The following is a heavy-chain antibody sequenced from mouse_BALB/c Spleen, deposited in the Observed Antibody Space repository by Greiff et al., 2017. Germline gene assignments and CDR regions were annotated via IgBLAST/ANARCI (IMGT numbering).Heavy chain of an antibody. CDR1: GYSITSDYA. CDR3: ARMTTVEDAMDY. D-gene: IGHD1-1*01. CDR2: ISYSGST. V-gene: IGHV3-2*02. J-gene: IGHJ4*01. Sequence: DVKLVESGPGLVKPSQSLSLTCTVTGYSITSDYAWNWIRQFPGNKLEWMGYISYSGSTSYNPSLKSRISITRDTSKNQFFLQLNSVTTEDTATYYCARMTTVEDAMDYWGQGTSVTVSS.